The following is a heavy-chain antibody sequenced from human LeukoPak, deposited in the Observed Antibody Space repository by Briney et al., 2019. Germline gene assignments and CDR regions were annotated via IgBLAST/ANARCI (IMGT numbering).Heavy chain of an antibody. V-gene: IGHV3-30*04. J-gene: IGHJ4*02. D-gene: IGHD1-26*01. CDR3: ARGELSGSYFGY. CDR2: RSYDGSNK. Sequence: GRSLRLSCAASGFTFSSYAMHWVRQAPGKGLEWVAVRSYDGSNKYYADSVKGRFTISRDNSKNTLYLQMNSLRAEDTAVYYCARGELSGSYFGYWGQGTLVTVSS. CDR1: GFTFSSYA.